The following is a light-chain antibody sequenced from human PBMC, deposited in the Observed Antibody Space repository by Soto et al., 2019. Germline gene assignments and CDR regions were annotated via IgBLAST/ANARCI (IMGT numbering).Light chain of an antibody. CDR3: QQYNTSSRT. V-gene: IGKV3-20*01. CDR1: QFISLNY. Sequence: EIVLTQSPGTLHLSPGERATLSCRASQFISLNYVAWYQQRLGQAPRLLIYGASRRATGIPEMFSGSGAGTDCTRAISRLEPEDVEVDYCQQYNTSSRTFGQGTKVDIK. CDR2: GAS. J-gene: IGKJ1*01.